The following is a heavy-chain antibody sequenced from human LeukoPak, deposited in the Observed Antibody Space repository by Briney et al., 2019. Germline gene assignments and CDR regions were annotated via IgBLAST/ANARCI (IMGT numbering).Heavy chain of an antibody. D-gene: IGHD3-16*02. CDR3: ARVVGNYVWGSYRPEGCFDS. Sequence: VASVKVSCKASGYTFTSYAISWVRQAPGQGPEWMGWINMYNGNTNYAQKLQGRVTMTTDTSTSTAYMELRSLRSDDTAVYYCARVVGNYVWGSYRPEGCFDSWGQGTLVTVS. CDR2: INMYNGNT. J-gene: IGHJ4*02. CDR1: GYTFTSYA. V-gene: IGHV1-18*01.